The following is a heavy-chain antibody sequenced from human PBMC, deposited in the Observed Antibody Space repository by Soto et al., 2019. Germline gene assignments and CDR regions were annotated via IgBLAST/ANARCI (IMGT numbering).Heavy chain of an antibody. Sequence: XESLSLTCAASGFTFSDYEMNWVRQAPGKGLEWVSYISLSGTTIHYADSVKGRFTISRDNAKNSVYLQMNSLRVEDTAIYYCAREGGFDWFYPWGQGTLVTVSS. J-gene: IGHJ5*02. CDR3: AREGGFDWFYP. CDR2: ISLSGTTI. V-gene: IGHV3-48*03. CDR1: GFTFSDYE.